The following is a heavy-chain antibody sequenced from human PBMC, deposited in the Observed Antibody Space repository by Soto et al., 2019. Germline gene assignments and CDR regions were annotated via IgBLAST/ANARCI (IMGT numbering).Heavy chain of an antibody. V-gene: IGHV4-59*01. J-gene: IGHJ4*02. CDR3: ARVWSAFDY. D-gene: IGHD2-21*01. CDR2: MYSSGNS. CDR1: GVSITSYK. Sequence: PSETLSLTCTVSGVSITSYKWSWIRQSPGKGLEWIAYMYSSGNSSYNPSLKSRVTISVDTSKNQYSLKVNSATAADTAVYYCARVWSAFDYWGQGILVTVSS.